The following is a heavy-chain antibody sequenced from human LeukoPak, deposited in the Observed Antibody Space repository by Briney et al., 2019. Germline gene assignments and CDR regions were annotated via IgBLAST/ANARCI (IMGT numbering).Heavy chain of an antibody. Sequence: ASVKVSCKASGFTFSNYAITWLRQAPGQGLEWMGWIRVYNGNTNYAQKFQDRVTMTTDTSTTTAYMELRSLTSDDTALYYCARYSCTRAGCHWENFDYWGQGTLVTVST. CDR1: GFTFSNYA. J-gene: IGHJ4*02. D-gene: IGHD2-8*01. CDR3: ARYSCTRAGCHWENFDY. V-gene: IGHV1-18*01. CDR2: IRVYNGNT.